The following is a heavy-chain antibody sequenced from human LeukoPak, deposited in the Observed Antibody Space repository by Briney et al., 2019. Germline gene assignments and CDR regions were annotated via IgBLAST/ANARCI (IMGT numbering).Heavy chain of an antibody. CDR2: ISSSSSYI. D-gene: IGHD4-17*01. Sequence: QPGGSLRLSCAASGFTFSSYSMNWVRQAPGKGLEWVSSISSSSSYIYYADSVKGRFTISRDNAKNSLYLQTNSLRAEDTAVYYCARTPLDDYGDYFDYWGQGTLVTVSS. CDR3: ARTPLDDYGDYFDY. V-gene: IGHV3-21*01. CDR1: GFTFSSYS. J-gene: IGHJ4*02.